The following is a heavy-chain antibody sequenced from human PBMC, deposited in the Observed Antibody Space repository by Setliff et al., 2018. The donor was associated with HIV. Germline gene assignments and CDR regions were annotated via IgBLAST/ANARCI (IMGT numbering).Heavy chain of an antibody. D-gene: IGHD3-9*01. CDR3: ARDLREGERYFDWLPDY. V-gene: IGHV1-69*10. J-gene: IGHJ4*02. Sequence: SVKVSCKASGGTFSSYAISWVRQAPGQGLEWMGGIIPIYRIANYAQNFQGRVTITADTSASTVYMELSSLRSDDTAVYYCARDLREGERYFDWLPDYWGQGTLVTVSS. CDR2: IIPIYRIA. CDR1: GGTFSSYA.